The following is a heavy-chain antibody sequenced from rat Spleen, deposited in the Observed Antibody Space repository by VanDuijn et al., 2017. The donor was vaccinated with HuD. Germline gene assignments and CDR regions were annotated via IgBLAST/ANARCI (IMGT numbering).Heavy chain of an antibody. CDR2: ISSSGDNT. J-gene: IGHJ2*01. D-gene: IGHD1-2*01. Sequence: EVQLVESGGGLVQPGGSLKLSCAASGFTFSDYNMAWVRQAPTKGLEWVATISSSGDNTYYRDSVKGRFTFSRDNAKSTLYLQMDSLRSEDTATYYCARGIYYSSFPFDYWGQGVMVTVSS. V-gene: IGHV5S23*01. CDR1: GFTFSDYN. CDR3: ARGIYYSSFPFDY.